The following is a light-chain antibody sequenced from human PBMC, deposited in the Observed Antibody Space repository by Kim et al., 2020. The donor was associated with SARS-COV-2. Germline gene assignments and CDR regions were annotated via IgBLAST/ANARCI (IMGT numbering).Light chain of an antibody. CDR3: SSYTSSSTWV. CDR1: SSDVGGYNY. J-gene: IGLJ3*02. V-gene: IGLV2-14*03. CDR2: DVS. Sequence: GQSITISCTGTSSDVGGYNYVSGYQHHPGKAPKLMIYDVSKRPSGVSHRFSGSKSGNTASLTISGLQAEDEADYYCSSYTSSSTWVFGGGTKLTVL.